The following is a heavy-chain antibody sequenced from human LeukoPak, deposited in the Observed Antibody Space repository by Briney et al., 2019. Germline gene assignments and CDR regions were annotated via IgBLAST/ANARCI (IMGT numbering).Heavy chain of an antibody. J-gene: IGHJ4*02. CDR2: ISGSGGST. V-gene: IGHV3-23*01. CDR1: GFTFSSYA. D-gene: IGHD2-2*01. Sequence: GGSLKLSCAASGFTFSSYAMSWVRQAPGKGLEWVSAISGSGGSTYYADSVKGRFTISRDNSKNTLYLQMNSLRAEDTAVYYCAKAQDIVVVPGGAFDFWGQGTLVTVSS. CDR3: AKAQDIVVVPGGAFDF.